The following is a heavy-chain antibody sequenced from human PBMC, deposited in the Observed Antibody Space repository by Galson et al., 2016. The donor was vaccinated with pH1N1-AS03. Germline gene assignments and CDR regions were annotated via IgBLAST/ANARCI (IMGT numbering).Heavy chain of an antibody. Sequence: FLRLSCAASGFTFSAYAMSWVRQSPGKGLEWVSAVSDSGSNTYYSDSVKGRFTVSRDNSMNTLSLQMSSLRSDDTAVYYCEGEYKVRGSTTGFDYWGQGTLVTVSS. D-gene: IGHD3-10*01. V-gene: IGHV3-23*01. CDR2: VSDSGSNT. J-gene: IGHJ4*02. CDR1: GFTFSAYA. CDR3: EGEYKVRGSTTGFDY.